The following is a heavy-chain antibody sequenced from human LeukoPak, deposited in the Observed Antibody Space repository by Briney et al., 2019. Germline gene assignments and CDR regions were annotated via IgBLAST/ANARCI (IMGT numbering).Heavy chain of an antibody. J-gene: IGHJ5*02. CDR3: AKEVFKSSSWYNWFDP. CDR1: GFTFSSYA. Sequence: GGSLRLSCAASGFTFSSYAMSWVRQAPGKGLEWVSAISGSGGSTYYADSVKGRFTISRDNSKNTLYLQMNSLRAEDTAVYYCAKEVFKSSSWYNWFDPWGQGTLVTVSS. CDR2: ISGSGGST. D-gene: IGHD6-13*01. V-gene: IGHV3-23*01.